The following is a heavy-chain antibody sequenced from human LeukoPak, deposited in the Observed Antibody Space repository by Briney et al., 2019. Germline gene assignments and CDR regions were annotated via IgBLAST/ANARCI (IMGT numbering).Heavy chain of an antibody. CDR3: ARDHSGYADFSYGMDD. Sequence: GGSLRLSCAASGFTFSRYAMHWVRQAPGKGLEWVALISYDGINKYYADSVKGRFTISRDNSKNTPYLQMNSLKPEDTAVYSYARDHSGYADFSYGMDDWGQGTTITVSS. CDR1: GFTFSRYA. J-gene: IGHJ6*02. D-gene: IGHD5-12*01. CDR2: ISYDGINK. V-gene: IGHV3-30-3*01.